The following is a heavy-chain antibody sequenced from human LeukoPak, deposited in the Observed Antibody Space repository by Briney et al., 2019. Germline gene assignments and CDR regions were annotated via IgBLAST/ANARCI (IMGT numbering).Heavy chain of an antibody. CDR1: GFTFSSYA. CDR3: AHDPHSAGG. V-gene: IGHV3-23*01. J-gene: IGHJ4*02. CDR2: ISGSGGST. Sequence: PGGSLRLSCAASGFTFSSYAMSWVRQAPGKGLGWGSAISGSGGSTYYADSVKGRFTISRDNSKNTLYLQMNSLIAEDTAVYYSAHDPHSAGGWGQGTLVTVSS.